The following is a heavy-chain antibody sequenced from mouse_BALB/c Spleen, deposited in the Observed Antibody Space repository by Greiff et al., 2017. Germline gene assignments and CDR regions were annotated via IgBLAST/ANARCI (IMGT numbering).Heavy chain of an antibody. CDR1: GYAFSSYW. J-gene: IGHJ3*01. CDR2: IYPGDGDT. Sequence: VQLQESGAELVRPGSSVKISCKASGYAFSSYWMNWVKQRPGQGLEWIGQIYPGDGDTNYNGKFKGKATLTADKSSSTAYMQLSSLTSEDSAVYFCARGGYDYDAAYWGQGTLVTVSA. V-gene: IGHV1-80*01. CDR3: ARGGYDYDAAY. D-gene: IGHD2-4*01.